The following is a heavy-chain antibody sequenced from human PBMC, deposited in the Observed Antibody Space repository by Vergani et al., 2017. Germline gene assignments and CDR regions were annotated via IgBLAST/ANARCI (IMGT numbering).Heavy chain of an antibody. CDR1: GFTFSGSA. J-gene: IGHJ4*02. CDR2: IRSKANSYAT. V-gene: IGHV3-73*02. Sequence: EVQLVESGGGLVQPGGSLKLSCAASGFTFSGSAMHWVRQASGKGLEWVGRIRSKANSYATAYAASVKGRFTISRDNAKNSLYLQMNSLRAEDTAVYYCARDQGFGAVAGTRKGGFDYWGQGTLVTVSS. D-gene: IGHD6-19*01. CDR3: ARDQGFGAVAGTRKGGFDY.